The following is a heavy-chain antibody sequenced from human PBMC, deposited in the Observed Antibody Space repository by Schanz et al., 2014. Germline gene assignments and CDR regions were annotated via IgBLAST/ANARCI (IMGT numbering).Heavy chain of an antibody. Sequence: VQLVESGGGLVQPGGSVRLSCEASGFTFSSYGMHWVRQAPGKGLEWVAVISYDGNNEDYADSVKGRFSISRDNSQNTLYLQMDSLRPEDTAVYFCAKDTGYCHGGACYCFEYWGLGILVTVSS. J-gene: IGHJ4*02. CDR2: ISYDGNNE. V-gene: IGHV3-30*18. CDR1: GFTFSSYG. D-gene: IGHD2-8*02. CDR3: AKDTGYCHGGACYCFEY.